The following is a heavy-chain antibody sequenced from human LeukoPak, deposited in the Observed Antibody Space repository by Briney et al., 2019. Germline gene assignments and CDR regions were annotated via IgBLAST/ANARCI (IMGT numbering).Heavy chain of an antibody. CDR2: ISGSGGST. Sequence: PGGSLRLSCAASGFTFSSYAMSWVRQAPGKGLEWVSAISGSGGSTYYADSVKGRFTISRDNSKNTLYLQMNSLRAEDTAVYYCASGGDIVVVPAAIGEWDYWGQGTLVTVSS. CDR1: GFTFSSYA. J-gene: IGHJ4*02. D-gene: IGHD2-2*02. CDR3: ASGGDIVVVPAAIGEWDY. V-gene: IGHV3-23*01.